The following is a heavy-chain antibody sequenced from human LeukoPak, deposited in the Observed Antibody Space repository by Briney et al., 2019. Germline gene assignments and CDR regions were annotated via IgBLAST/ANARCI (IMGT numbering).Heavy chain of an antibody. D-gene: IGHD1-26*01. CDR1: GGSISSSSYY. CDR2: IYYSGST. J-gene: IGHJ4*02. Sequence: SETLSLTCTVSGGSISSSSYYWGWIRQPPGKGLEWIGSIYYSGSTYYNPSLKSRVTISVDTSKNQFSLKLSSVTAADTAVYYRARLSGSYRGDYFDYWGQGTLVTVSS. CDR3: ARLSGSYRGDYFDY. V-gene: IGHV4-39*01.